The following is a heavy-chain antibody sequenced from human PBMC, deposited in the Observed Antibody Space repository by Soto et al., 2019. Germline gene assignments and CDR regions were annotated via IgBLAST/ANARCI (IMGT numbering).Heavy chain of an antibody. V-gene: IGHV1-69*14. D-gene: IGHD3-3*01. J-gene: IGHJ6*02. Sequence: QVQLVQSGAEVKKPGSSVKVSCKASGSTFGNSAISWVRQAPGQGLEWLGGIIPIVDTANSAAKFKGRVTVTADKSSSTAYMELSRLTSEDTAVYYCATDGRYYGSGMDVWGQGTTVTVSS. CDR2: IIPIVDTA. CDR1: GSTFGNSA. CDR3: ATDGRYYGSGMDV.